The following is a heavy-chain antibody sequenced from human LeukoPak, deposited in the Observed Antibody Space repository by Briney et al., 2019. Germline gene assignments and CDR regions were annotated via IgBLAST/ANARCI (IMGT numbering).Heavy chain of an antibody. J-gene: IGHJ6*02. D-gene: IGHD2-2*01. V-gene: IGHV4-34*01. Sequence: SETLSLTCAVYGGSFSGYYWSWIRQPPGKGLEWIGEINHSGSTNYNPSLKSRVTISVDTSKNQLSLKLSSVTAADTAVYYCRVVVPAASRNYYGMDVWGQGTTVTVSS. CDR2: INHSGST. CDR3: RVVVPAASRNYYGMDV. CDR1: GGSFSGYY.